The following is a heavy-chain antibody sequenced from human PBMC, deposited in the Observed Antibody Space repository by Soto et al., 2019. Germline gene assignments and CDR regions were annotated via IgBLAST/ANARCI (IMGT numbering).Heavy chain of an antibody. CDR2: ISAYHGNT. Sequence: AAVQVSYKASGCTFTSYGISWVRQAPGQGLEWMGWISAYHGNTNYAQKPQGRVTMTTDTSTSTAHMELRSLRSDDTGVYYCARGYNWNQSDYWGQGTLVTVS. J-gene: IGHJ4*02. D-gene: IGHD1-20*01. V-gene: IGHV1-18*04. CDR3: ARGYNWNQSDY. CDR1: GCTFTSYG.